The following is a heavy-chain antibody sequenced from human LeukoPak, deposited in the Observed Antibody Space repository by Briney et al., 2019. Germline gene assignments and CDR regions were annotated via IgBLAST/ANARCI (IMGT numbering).Heavy chain of an antibody. CDR3: VRHGYSSGWFPWYYGMDV. J-gene: IGHJ6*02. CDR1: GGSISSYY. V-gene: IGHV4-59*08. CDR2: IYYSGST. Sequence: PSETLSLTCTVSGGSISSYYWSWIRQPPGKGLEWIGYIYYSGSTNYNPSLKSRVTISVDTSKNQFSLKLSSVTAADTAVCYCVRHGYSSGWFPWYYGMDVWGQGTTVTVSS. D-gene: IGHD6-19*01.